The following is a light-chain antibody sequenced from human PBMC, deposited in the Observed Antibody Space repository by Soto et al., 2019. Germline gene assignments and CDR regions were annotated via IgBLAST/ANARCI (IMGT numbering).Light chain of an antibody. CDR2: EAS. J-gene: IGKJ2*01. Sequence: DLQMTQSPLSLSASVGDRVTITCRASQAISNFVAWYQQKPGKVPSLPISEASTLQSGVPSRFSGRGSGTTFTLTINSLQPEDGATYFCQNYHGAPYAFGQGTKLEIK. V-gene: IGKV1-27*01. CDR3: QNYHGAPYA. CDR1: QAISNF.